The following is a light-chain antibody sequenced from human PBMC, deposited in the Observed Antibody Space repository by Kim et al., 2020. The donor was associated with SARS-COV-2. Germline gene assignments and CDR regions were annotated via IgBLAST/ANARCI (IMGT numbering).Light chain of an antibody. CDR1: SSNLGNNY. Sequence: QKVTISCSGSSSNLGNNYVSWYQQLPGTAPKLLIYDNNKRPSGIPDRFSGSKSGTSATLGITGLQTGDEADYYCGTWDSSLSAGRVFGTGTKVTVL. CDR2: DNN. J-gene: IGLJ1*01. CDR3: GTWDSSLSAGRV. V-gene: IGLV1-51*01.